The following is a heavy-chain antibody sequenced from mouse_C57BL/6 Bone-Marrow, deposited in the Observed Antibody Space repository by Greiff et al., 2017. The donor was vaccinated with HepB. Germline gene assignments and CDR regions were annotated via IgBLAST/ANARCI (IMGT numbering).Heavy chain of an antibody. J-gene: IGHJ3*01. Sequence: EVQLVESGGGLVQPGGSLKLSCAASGFTFSDYYMYWVRQTPEKRLEWVAYISNGGGSTYYPDTVKGRFTISRDNAKNTLYLQMSRLKSEDTAMYYCARLDSSGPAWFAYWGQGTLVTVSA. CDR1: GFTFSDYY. CDR3: ARLDSSGPAWFAY. V-gene: IGHV5-12*01. D-gene: IGHD3-2*02. CDR2: ISNGGGST.